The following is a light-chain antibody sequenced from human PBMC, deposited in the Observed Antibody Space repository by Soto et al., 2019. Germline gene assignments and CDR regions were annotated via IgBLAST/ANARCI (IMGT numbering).Light chain of an antibody. J-gene: IGLJ3*02. CDR3: QTWGTGIQM. CDR2: LKSDGSH. V-gene: IGLV4-69*01. CDR1: SGHSSYA. Sequence: QSVLTQSPSASASLGASVKLTCTLSSGHSSYAIAWHQQQPEKGPRYLMKLKSDGSHIKGDGIPDRFSGSSSGAERHLTISNLQPEDEADYYCQTWGTGIQMFGGGTKLTVL.